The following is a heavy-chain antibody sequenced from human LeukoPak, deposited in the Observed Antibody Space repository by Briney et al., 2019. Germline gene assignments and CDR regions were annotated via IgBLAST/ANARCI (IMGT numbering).Heavy chain of an antibody. V-gene: IGHV3-43D*03. Sequence: GGSLRLSCAASGFTFDDYAMHWVRQAPGKGLEWVSLISWDGGSTYYADSVKGQFTISRDNSKNSLYLQMNSLRAEDTALYYCAKGESLVVPAAPFDYWGQGTLVTVSS. CDR1: GFTFDDYA. CDR3: AKGESLVVPAAPFDY. D-gene: IGHD2-2*01. CDR2: ISWDGGST. J-gene: IGHJ4*02.